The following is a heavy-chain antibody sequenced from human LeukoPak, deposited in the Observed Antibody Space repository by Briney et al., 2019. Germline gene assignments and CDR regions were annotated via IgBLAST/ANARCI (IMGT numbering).Heavy chain of an antibody. CDR1: GFTFSSYA. CDR2: ISGSGDIT. Sequence: GGSLRLSCAASGFTFSSYAMTWVRQAPGKGLEWVSGISGSGDITYSADSVKGRFTISRDNSKNTLYLQMNSLRAEDTAVYYCAKDHPGGYYDSSGHFDYWGQGTLVTVS. CDR3: AKDHPGGYYDSSGHFDY. V-gene: IGHV3-23*01. J-gene: IGHJ4*02. D-gene: IGHD3-22*01.